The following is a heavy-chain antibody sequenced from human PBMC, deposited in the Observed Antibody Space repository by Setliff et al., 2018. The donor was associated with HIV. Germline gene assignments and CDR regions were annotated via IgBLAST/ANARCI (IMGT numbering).Heavy chain of an antibody. CDR3: AKDVFVAKYYYGSSGYSGSYYFDY. Sequence: GSLRLSCEISGFTFSNYGMHWVRQAPGKGLEWVAFIRYDGSDKYYVDSVKGRFTVSRDNSKNTLYLQMDSLRAEDTAVYYCAKDVFVAKYYYGSSGYSGSYYFDYWGQGTLVTVSS. J-gene: IGHJ4*02. CDR1: GFTFSNYG. CDR2: IRYDGSDK. D-gene: IGHD3-22*01. V-gene: IGHV3-30*02.